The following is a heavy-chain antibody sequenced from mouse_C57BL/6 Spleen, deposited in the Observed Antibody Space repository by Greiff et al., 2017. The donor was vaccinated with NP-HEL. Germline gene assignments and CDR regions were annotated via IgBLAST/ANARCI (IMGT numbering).Heavy chain of an antibody. CDR2: INPNYGTT. D-gene: IGHD1-1*01. CDR3: ATITTGRYYIGC. Sequence: EVKLQESGPELVKPGASVKISCKASGYSFTDYNMHWVKQSPGKSLEWIGVINPNYGTTSYNQKFKGKATLTVDQSSSTAYMQLNSLTSEDSAVYYCATITTGRYYIGCWGQGTTLTVSS. CDR1: GYSFTDYN. J-gene: IGHJ2*01. V-gene: IGHV1-39*01.